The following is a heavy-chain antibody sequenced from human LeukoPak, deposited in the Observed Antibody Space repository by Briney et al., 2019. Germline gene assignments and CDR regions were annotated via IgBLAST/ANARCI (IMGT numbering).Heavy chain of an antibody. Sequence: PSETLSLTCTVSGGSIRSSSYYWGWHRQPQGKVLEGIGNTYHSGNSYYNPARNSRVTISVDTSKNQFSLKLSSVTAADTAVYYCARGPGPGVLAAGIKNWFDPWGQGTLVTVSS. CDR1: GGSIRSSSYY. J-gene: IGHJ5*02. CDR2: TYHSGNS. V-gene: IGHV4-39*07. D-gene: IGHD2-8*02. CDR3: ARGPGPGVLAAGIKNWFDP.